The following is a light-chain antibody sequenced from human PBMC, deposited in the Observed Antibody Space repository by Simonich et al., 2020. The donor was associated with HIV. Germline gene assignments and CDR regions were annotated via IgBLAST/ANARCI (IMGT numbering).Light chain of an antibody. V-gene: IGKV1-5*03. J-gene: IGKJ1*01. CDR3: QQSYSSLWT. CDR2: KAS. Sequence: DIQMTQSPSTLSASVGDRVTITCRASQSISSWLAWYQQKPGKAPKLLIYKASNLETGVPSRFSGSGSGTEFTLTISSLKPDDFATYYCQQSYSSLWTFGQGTKVEIK. CDR1: QSISSW.